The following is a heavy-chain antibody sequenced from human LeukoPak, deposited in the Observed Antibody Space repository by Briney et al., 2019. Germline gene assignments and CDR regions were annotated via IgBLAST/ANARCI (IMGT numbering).Heavy chain of an antibody. V-gene: IGHV3-74*01. CDR2: INSDGSST. J-gene: IGHJ3*02. D-gene: IGHD1-1*01. Sequence: PGGSLRLSCAASGXTFSSYWMHWVRQAPGKGRVWVSRINSDGSSTSYADSVKGRFTISRDNAKNTLYLQMNSLRAEDTAVYYCARDLDFIWNPGAFDIWGQGTMVTVSS. CDR1: GXTFSSYW. CDR3: ARDLDFIWNPGAFDI.